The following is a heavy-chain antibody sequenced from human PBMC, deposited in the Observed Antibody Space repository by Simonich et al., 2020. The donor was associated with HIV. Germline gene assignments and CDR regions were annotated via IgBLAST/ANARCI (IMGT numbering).Heavy chain of an antibody. D-gene: IGHD3-3*01. V-gene: IGHV4-34*01. Sequence: QVQLQQWGAGLLKPSETLSLTCAVYGGSFSGYYWSWIRQPPGKGLGWIGEINHSGNPTYNPSLKGRVTISVEKSKNQFSLKLSSMTAADTAVYYCAAGHGLLRFLEWEGTYMDVWGKGTTVTVSS. CDR3: AAGHGLLRFLEWEGTYMDV. J-gene: IGHJ6*03. CDR1: GGSFSGYY. CDR2: INHSGNP.